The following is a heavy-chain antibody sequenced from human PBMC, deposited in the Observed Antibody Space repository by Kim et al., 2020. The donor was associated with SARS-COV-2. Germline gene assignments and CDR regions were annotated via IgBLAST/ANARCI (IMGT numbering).Heavy chain of an antibody. CDR2: INHSGST. CDR1: GGSFSGYY. D-gene: IGHD3-22*01. CDR3: ARGFVAGGYLPRFDP. J-gene: IGHJ5*02. Sequence: SETLSLTCAVYGGSFSGYYWSWIRQPPGKGLEWIGEINHSGSTNYNPSLKSRVTISVDTSKNQFSLQLSSVTAADTAVYYCARGFVAGGYLPRFDPWGQGTLVTVSS. V-gene: IGHV4-34*01.